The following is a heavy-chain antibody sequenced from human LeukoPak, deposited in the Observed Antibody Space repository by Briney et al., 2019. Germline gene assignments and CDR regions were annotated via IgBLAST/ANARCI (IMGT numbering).Heavy chain of an antibody. D-gene: IGHD3-22*01. CDR3: ARDRFESSGYGYFDY. Sequence: KPSESLSLTCTVSGVSISNYYRSWVRQPAGKGLELVGRIYTNGSTRYHPSLISRVTMSVDTSKNQFSLKLSSVTAADTAVYYCARDRFESSGYGYFDYWVQGTLVTVSS. CDR2: IYTNGST. J-gene: IGHJ4*02. CDR1: GVSISNYY. V-gene: IGHV4-4*07.